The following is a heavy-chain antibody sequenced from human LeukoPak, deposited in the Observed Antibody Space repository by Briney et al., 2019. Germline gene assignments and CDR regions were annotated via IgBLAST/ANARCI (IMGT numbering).Heavy chain of an antibody. J-gene: IGHJ4*02. V-gene: IGHV1-2*02. CDR2: INPNSGGT. D-gene: IGHD3-10*01. CDR3: ASERFTMVRGVIDY. Sequence: ASVKVSCKASGYTFTGYYIHWVRQAPGQGLEWMGWINPNSGGTNYAPKFQGRVTMTRDTSISTAYMELSRLRSDDTAVYYCASERFTMVRGVIDYWGQGTLLTVSS. CDR1: GYTFTGYY.